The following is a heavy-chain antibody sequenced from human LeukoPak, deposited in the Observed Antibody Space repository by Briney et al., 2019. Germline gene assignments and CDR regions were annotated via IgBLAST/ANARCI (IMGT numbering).Heavy chain of an antibody. D-gene: IGHD6-19*01. Sequence: GRSLRLSCAASGFTFNDYAMHWVRQAPGKGLEWVSGISWNSGSIGYADSVKGRFTISRDNAKNSLYLQMNSLRAEDTALYYCAKAAVADYYYYMDVWGQGTTVTVSS. CDR3: AKAAVADYYYYMDV. CDR1: GFTFNDYA. V-gene: IGHV3-9*01. J-gene: IGHJ6*03. CDR2: ISWNSGSI.